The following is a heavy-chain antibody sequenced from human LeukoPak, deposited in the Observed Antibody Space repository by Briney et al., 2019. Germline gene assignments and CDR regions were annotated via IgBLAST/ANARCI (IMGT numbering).Heavy chain of an antibody. V-gene: IGHV4-59*12. J-gene: IGHJ4*02. CDR3: ARGRAPYDFWSGYYVYFDY. CDR2: IYYSGST. D-gene: IGHD3-3*01. Sequence: SETLSLTCTVSGGSISSYYWSWIRQPPGKGLEWIGYIYYSGSTNYNPSLKSRVTISVDTSKNQFSLKLSSVTAADTAVYYCARGRAPYDFWSGYYVYFDYWGQGTLVTVSS. CDR1: GGSISSYY.